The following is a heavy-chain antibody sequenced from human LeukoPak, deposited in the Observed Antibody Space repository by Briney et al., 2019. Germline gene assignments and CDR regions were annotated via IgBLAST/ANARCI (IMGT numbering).Heavy chain of an antibody. Sequence: GESLKISCQGFGYSFTSHWIGWVRQMPGKGMERMGVIYPGDSRIRYNPSFQGQVTISVDKSISTAYLQWVSLKASDTAMYYCACRDLTSTWSFPWGQGTLVTVSS. J-gene: IGHJ5*02. CDR1: GYSFTSHW. CDR2: IYPGDSRI. D-gene: IGHD6-13*01. V-gene: IGHV5-51*01. CDR3: ACRDLTSTWSFP.